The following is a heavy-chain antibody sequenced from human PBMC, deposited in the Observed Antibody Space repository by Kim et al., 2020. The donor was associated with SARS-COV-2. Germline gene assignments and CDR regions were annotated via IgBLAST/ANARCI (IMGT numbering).Heavy chain of an antibody. Sequence: GGSLRLSCAASGFRFSTYLMAWIRQAPGKGLELLANIKQDGSARYYVDSVQGRFTISRDNARNSLYLQMNSLRAEDTALYYCARQFSENCASTSCPEPFDSWGQGTLVTVSS. D-gene: IGHD2-2*01. V-gene: IGHV3-7*03. J-gene: IGHJ4*02. CDR1: GFRFSTYL. CDR2: IKQDGSAR. CDR3: ARQFSENCASTSCPEPFDS.